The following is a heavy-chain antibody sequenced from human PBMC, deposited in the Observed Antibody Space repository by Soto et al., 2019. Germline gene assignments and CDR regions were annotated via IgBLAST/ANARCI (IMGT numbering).Heavy chain of an antibody. CDR1: GFTFSSHG. CDR2: LAYDGNTK. D-gene: IGHD3-22*01. J-gene: IGHJ4*02. CDR3: AKVHYYDSSGYYYIDY. V-gene: IGHV3-30*18. Sequence: QVQLVESGGGVVQPGRSLRLSCAASGFTFSSHGMHWVRQAPGKGLEWVAILAYDGNTKYYADSVKGRFTISRDTSKNTLYLQLNSRSPEDTAVYYCAKVHYYDSSGYYYIDYWGQGTLVTVSS.